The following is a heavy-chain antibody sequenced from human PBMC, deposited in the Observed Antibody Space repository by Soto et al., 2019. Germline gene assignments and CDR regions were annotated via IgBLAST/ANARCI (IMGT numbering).Heavy chain of an antibody. J-gene: IGHJ4*02. CDR2: ISAYNGNT. CDR1: ACTLTSYG. D-gene: IGHD3-10*01. Sequence: SACTLTSYGIRWAQQATGQGLEWMGWISAYNGNTNYAQKLQGRVTMTTDTSTSPAYMELRSLRSDDTAVYYYASDAGAYYDCDYWGQGTLVTVSS. V-gene: IGHV1-18*01. CDR3: ASDAGAYYDCDY.